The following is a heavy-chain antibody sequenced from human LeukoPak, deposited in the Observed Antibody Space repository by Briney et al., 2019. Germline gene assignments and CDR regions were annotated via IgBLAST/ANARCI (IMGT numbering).Heavy chain of an antibody. D-gene: IGHD6-19*01. V-gene: IGHV4-34*01. CDR1: GGSFSGYY. CDR3: AKLGVIAVAGSNWFDP. Sequence: SETLSLTCAVYGGSFSGYYWSWIRQPPGKGLEWIGEINHSGSTNYNPSLKSRVTISVDTSKNQFSLKLSSVTAADTAVYYYAKLGVIAVAGSNWFDPWGQGTLVTVSS. J-gene: IGHJ5*02. CDR2: INHSGST.